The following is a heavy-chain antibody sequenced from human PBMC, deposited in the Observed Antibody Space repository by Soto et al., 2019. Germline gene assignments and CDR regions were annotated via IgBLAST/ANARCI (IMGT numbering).Heavy chain of an antibody. D-gene: IGHD1-26*01. J-gene: IGHJ4*02. Sequence: SETLSLTCTVSGGSISNYYWNWIRQSPGKGLEWIGNIYSSGSTHYNPSLQNRLTISIDTSKNQVSLKVKSVTAADTAVYYCARLSGSYNDRYFDYWGQGTLVTVPQ. V-gene: IGHV4-59*08. CDR1: GGSISNYY. CDR2: IYSSGST. CDR3: ARLSGSYNDRYFDY.